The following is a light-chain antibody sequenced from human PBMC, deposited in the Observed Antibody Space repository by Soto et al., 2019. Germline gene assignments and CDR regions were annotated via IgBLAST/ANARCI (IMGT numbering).Light chain of an antibody. Sequence: EMVMTQSPATLSLSPGERAALSRRASQGISSELACCQQKPGQPPRLLIYGASTRATVVPARFTGSGSGSDSTLTIRGLQPEEFAVYYCRQRHNWPLTFGQGTRLDI. CDR3: RQRHNWPLT. CDR1: QGISSE. V-gene: IGKV3-15*01. J-gene: IGKJ2*01. CDR2: GAS.